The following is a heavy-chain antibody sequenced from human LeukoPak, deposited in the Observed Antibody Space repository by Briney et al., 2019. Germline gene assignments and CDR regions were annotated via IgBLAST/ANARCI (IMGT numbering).Heavy chain of an antibody. J-gene: IGHJ4*02. V-gene: IGHV1-2*02. CDR1: GYTFTAYY. D-gene: IGHD2-2*01. CDR3: ARDRVVVPAAFDY. CDR2: INPNSGGT. Sequence: ASVKVSCKASGYTFTAYYMHWVRQAPGQGLEWMGWINPNSGGTNYAQKFQGRVAMTRDTSISTAYMELSRLRSDDTAVYYCARDRVVVPAAFDYWGQGTLVTVSS.